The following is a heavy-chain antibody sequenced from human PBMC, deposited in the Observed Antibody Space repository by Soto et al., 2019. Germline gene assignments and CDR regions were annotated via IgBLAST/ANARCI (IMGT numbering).Heavy chain of an antibody. Sequence: SETLSLTCSVSGGSVSDKTYYWSWIRQPPGKRLEWIGYVYYSVTPNYNPSLKSRVTISVDLSKNRFSLRLSSVTTADTALYYCARTTAVPNTLRSRYFFDYWGQGTLVTVSS. CDR2: VYYSVTP. CDR1: GGSVSDKTYY. V-gene: IGHV4-61*01. D-gene: IGHD4-17*01. J-gene: IGHJ4*02. CDR3: ARTTAVPNTLRSRYFFDY.